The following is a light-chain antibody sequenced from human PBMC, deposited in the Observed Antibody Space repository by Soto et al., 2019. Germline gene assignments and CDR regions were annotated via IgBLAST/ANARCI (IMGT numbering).Light chain of an antibody. V-gene: IGKV3-15*01. Sequence: EIVMTQSPPTLSLSPGERAPLSCRASQTIDNTLAWYQRKPGQAPRLLIYDASTRATGVPARFSGSGSGTDFTLTISSLRSEDFAVYYCQQYRWAPDTFGQGTRLEIK. CDR2: DAS. CDR1: QTIDNT. J-gene: IGKJ5*01. CDR3: QQYRWAPDT.